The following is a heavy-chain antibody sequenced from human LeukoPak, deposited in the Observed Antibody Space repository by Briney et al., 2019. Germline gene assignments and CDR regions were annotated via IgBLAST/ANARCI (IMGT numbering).Heavy chain of an antibody. J-gene: IGHJ4*02. CDR1: GFTFSDYY. V-gene: IGHV3-11*04. CDR2: ISSSGSTI. Sequence: GGSLRLSCAASGFTFSDYYMSWIRQAPGKGLEWVSYISSSGSTIYYADSVKGRFTISRDNAENSLYLQMNSLRAEDTAVYYCARDNGAAAVNFDYWGQGTLVTVSS. CDR3: ARDNGAAAVNFDY. D-gene: IGHD6-13*01.